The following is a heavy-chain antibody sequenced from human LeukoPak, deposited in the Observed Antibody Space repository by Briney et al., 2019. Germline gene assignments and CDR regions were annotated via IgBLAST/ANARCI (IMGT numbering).Heavy chain of an antibody. Sequence: GGSLRLSCAASGFTFSGTTMYWVRQASGKGLEWVGHISGSANSFATSNTASMKGRFTMSRDDSKNTAYLLMNSLKTEDTAVYYCMERLGGYHDVDYWGEGILVTVSS. CDR1: GFTFSGTT. D-gene: IGHD2-15*01. J-gene: IGHJ4*02. CDR2: ISGSANSFAT. CDR3: MERLGGYHDVDY. V-gene: IGHV3-73*01.